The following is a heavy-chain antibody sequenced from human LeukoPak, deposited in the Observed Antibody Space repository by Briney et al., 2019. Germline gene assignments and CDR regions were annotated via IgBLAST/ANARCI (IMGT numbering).Heavy chain of an antibody. J-gene: IGHJ4*02. CDR1: GFTFSSYA. CDR2: ISYDGSNK. CDR3: ASSPPTGITVSYFDY. Sequence: QPGRSLRLSCAASGFTFSSYAMHWVRQAPGKGLEWVAVISYDGSNKYYADSVKGRFTISRDNSKNTLYLQMSSLRADDTAVYYCASSPPTGITVSYFDYWGQGTLVTVSS. V-gene: IGHV3-30-3*01. D-gene: IGHD4-17*01.